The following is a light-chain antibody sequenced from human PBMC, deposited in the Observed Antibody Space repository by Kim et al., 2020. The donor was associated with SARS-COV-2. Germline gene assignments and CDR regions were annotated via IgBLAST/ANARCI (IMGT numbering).Light chain of an antibody. Sequence: SPGQTASITYSGDNLGDNYACWYQQKPGQSPVLVIYQASQRPSGIPERFSGSNSGNTVTLTISGTQAMDEADYYCQAWDSSTHYVFGTGTKVTVL. CDR1: NLGDNY. V-gene: IGLV3-1*01. CDR2: QAS. CDR3: QAWDSSTHYV. J-gene: IGLJ1*01.